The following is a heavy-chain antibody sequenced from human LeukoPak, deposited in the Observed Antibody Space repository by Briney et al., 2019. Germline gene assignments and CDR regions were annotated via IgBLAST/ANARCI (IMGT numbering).Heavy chain of an antibody. V-gene: IGHV1-46*01. D-gene: IGHD3-22*01. CDR3: ARDEVHAYYYGSSGYYIDY. Sequence: ASVKVSCKASGYTFTSYYMHWVRQAPGQGLEWMGIINPSGGSTSYAQKFQGRVTMTRDTSTSTVYMELSSLRSEDTAVYYCARDEVHAYYYGSSGYYIDYWGQGTLVTVSS. J-gene: IGHJ4*02. CDR1: GYTFTSYY. CDR2: INPSGGST.